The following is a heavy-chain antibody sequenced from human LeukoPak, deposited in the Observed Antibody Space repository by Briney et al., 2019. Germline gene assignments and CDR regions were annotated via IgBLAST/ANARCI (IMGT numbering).Heavy chain of an antibody. Sequence: GASVKVSCKASGGTFSSYAISWVRQAPGQGLEWMGGIIPIFGTANYARKFQGRVTITADESTSTAYMELSSLRSEDTAVYYCASKTYYYGSGSHHWFDPWGQGTLVTVSS. CDR1: GGTFSSYA. CDR3: ASKTYYYGSGSHHWFDP. V-gene: IGHV1-69*13. CDR2: IIPIFGTA. D-gene: IGHD3-10*01. J-gene: IGHJ5*02.